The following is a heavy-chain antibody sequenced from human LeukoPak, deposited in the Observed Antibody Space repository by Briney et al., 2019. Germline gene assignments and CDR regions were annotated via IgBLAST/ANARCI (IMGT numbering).Heavy chain of an antibody. J-gene: IGHJ4*02. CDR1: GGSIRNYY. CDR3: ARHDAGKWLPYFHY. Sequence: PSETLSLTCTVSGGSIRNYYWSWIRQAPWKGLEWVGSIYYSGSTNYNPSLKSRVTISVDTSKNQFSMNLSSLTAADTSVYYCARHDAGKWLPYFHYWGRGTLVTVSS. CDR2: IYYSGST. V-gene: IGHV4-59*08. D-gene: IGHD6-19*01.